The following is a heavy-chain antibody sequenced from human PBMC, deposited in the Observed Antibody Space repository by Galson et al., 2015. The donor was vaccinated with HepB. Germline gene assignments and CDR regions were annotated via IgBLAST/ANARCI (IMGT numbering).Heavy chain of an antibody. V-gene: IGHV3-30*02. Sequence: SLRLSCAASRFTFSSYGMHWVRQAPGKGLEWVAFIRYDGNNKYYADSVKDRFTISRDNSKNTLSLQMNSLRAEDTAVYYCAKDLQRITMVRGVITLVPVYYGMDVWGQGTTVTVSS. CDR3: AKDLQRITMVRGVITLVPVYYGMDV. CDR2: IRYDGNNK. J-gene: IGHJ6*02. D-gene: IGHD3-10*01. CDR1: RFTFSSYG.